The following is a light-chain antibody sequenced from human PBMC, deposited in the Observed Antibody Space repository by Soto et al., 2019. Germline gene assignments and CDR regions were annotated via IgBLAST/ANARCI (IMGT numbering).Light chain of an antibody. J-gene: IGLJ1*01. CDR1: SSNIGRYT. Sequence: QSVLTQPPSASGTPGQRVTISCSGSSSNIGRYTVNWYQQLPGTAPKLRIYSNDQRPSGAPDRFSGSKSGASASLAISGLQSEDEADYYCATWDDSLHGYVFGTGTKVTVL. CDR3: ATWDDSLHGYV. V-gene: IGLV1-44*01. CDR2: SND.